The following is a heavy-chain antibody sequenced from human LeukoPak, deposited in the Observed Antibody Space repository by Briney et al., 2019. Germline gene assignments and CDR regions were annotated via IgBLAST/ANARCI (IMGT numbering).Heavy chain of an antibody. V-gene: IGHV3-11*04. Sequence: GGSLRLSCAASGFTFSDYYMNWFRQAPGKGLEWVSYITADGTNKYDADSVKGRFTISRDNAKNSLYLQMNSLRVDDTAIYYCAREVEWELPDYWGQGTLVTVSS. CDR1: GFTFSDYY. CDR3: AREVEWELPDY. CDR2: ITADGTNK. D-gene: IGHD1-26*01. J-gene: IGHJ4*02.